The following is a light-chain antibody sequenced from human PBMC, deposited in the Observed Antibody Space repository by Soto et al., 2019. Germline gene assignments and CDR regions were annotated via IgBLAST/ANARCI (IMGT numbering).Light chain of an antibody. CDR2: GAT. J-gene: IGKJ4*01. Sequence: DIELTQSPSTLSSSPGERATLSCRASQSVSSSYLAWYQQKTGQAHSLLIYGATSRATGSPDRFSGSGSGTDFTLTISRLEPEDFAVYYCQQYGSSPLTFGGGTKVEIK. CDR3: QQYGSSPLT. CDR1: QSVSSSY. V-gene: IGKV3-20*01.